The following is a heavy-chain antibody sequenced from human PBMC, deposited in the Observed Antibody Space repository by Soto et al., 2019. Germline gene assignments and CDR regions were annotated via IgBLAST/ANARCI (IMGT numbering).Heavy chain of an antibody. Sequence: QLQLQESGPGLVKPSQTLSLACTVSGGSFSRGGYYWSWIRQLPVKGLEWIGYIYYSGSTYYNPSLKSRFTISLDTSKNQFSLKLSSVTAADTAVYYCARATSFAGHHGYWGQGTLVTVSS. V-gene: IGHV4-31*03. D-gene: IGHD6-13*01. CDR3: ARATSFAGHHGY. CDR1: GGSFSRGGYY. CDR2: IYYSGST. J-gene: IGHJ4*02.